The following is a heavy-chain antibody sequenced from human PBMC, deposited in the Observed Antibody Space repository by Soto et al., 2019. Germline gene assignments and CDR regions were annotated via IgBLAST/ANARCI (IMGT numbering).Heavy chain of an antibody. J-gene: IGHJ4*02. CDR3: STALRRDSALGAY. D-gene: IGHD3-16*01. Sequence: WGSLRLSCAASGFPFIDAWMTWVRQAPGKGLQWIGRIRSNADGGTTDLAASVRGRFSISRDDSKDTLYLHMNSLEIHDTAVYFCSTALRRDSALGAYWGQGTLVTVSS. V-gene: IGHV3-15*01. CDR1: GFPFIDAW. CDR2: IRSNADGGTT.